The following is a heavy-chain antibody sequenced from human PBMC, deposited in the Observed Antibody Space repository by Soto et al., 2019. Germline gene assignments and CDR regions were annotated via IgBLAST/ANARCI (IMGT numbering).Heavy chain of an antibody. CDR3: AKDTLGWLADHFDY. Sequence: PGGSLRLSCAASGFTFDDYAMHWVRQAPGKGLEWVSGISWNSGSIGYADSVKGRFTISRDNAKNSLYLQMNSLRAEDTALYYCAKDTLGWLADHFDYWGQGTLVTV. CDR1: GFTFDDYA. D-gene: IGHD6-19*01. CDR2: ISWNSGSI. V-gene: IGHV3-9*01. J-gene: IGHJ4*02.